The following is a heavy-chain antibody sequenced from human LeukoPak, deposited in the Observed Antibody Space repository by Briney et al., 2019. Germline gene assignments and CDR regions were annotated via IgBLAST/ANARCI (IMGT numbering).Heavy chain of an antibody. J-gene: IGHJ4*02. CDR3: AGGRDITMIVVVITPNY. D-gene: IGHD3-22*01. Sequence: SETLSLTCTVSGGSISSSSYYWGWIRQPPGKGLEWIGSIYYSGSTNYNPSLKSRVTISVDTSKNQFSLKLSSVTAADTAVYYCAGGRDITMIVVVITPNYWGQGTLVTVPS. CDR1: GGSISSSSYY. V-gene: IGHV4-39*07. CDR2: IYYSGST.